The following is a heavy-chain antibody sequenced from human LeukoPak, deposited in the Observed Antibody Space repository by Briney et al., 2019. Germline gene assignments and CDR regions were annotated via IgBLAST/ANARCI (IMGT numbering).Heavy chain of an antibody. CDR2: IIPIFGTA. V-gene: IGHV1-69*13. CDR1: GGTFSSYA. J-gene: IGHJ5*02. D-gene: IGHD3-9*01. CDR3: ARGAYYDILTGFAISYNWFDP. Sequence: SVKVSCKASGGTFSSYAISWVRQAPRQGLEWMGGIIPIFGTANYAQKFQGRVTITADESTSTAYMELSSLRSEDTAVYYCARGAYYDILTGFAISYNWFDPWGQGTLVTVSS.